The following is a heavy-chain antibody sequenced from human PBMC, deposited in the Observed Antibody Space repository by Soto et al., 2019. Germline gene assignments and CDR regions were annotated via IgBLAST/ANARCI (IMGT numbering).Heavy chain of an antibody. CDR1: GGSISSSDW. D-gene: IGHD3-22*01. CDR2: IYDSGST. CDR3: ARDRAYYESSGLYFDY. Sequence: PSETLSLTCAVSGGSISSSDWWSWIRQPPGKGLEWIGYIYDSGSTNYNPSLKSRVTISVDTSKSQFSLKLSSVTAADTAVYYCARDRAYYESSGLYFDYWGQGALVTVSS. J-gene: IGHJ4*02. V-gene: IGHV4-61*01.